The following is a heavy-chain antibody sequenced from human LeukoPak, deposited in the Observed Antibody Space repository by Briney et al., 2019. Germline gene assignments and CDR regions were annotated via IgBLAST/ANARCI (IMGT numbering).Heavy chain of an antibody. CDR3: ARASGGVSGYDLYYFDY. J-gene: IGHJ4*02. CDR1: GFTFSSYE. CDR2: ISSSGRTK. D-gene: IGHD5-12*01. Sequence: PGGSLRLSCAASGFTFSSYEMNWVRQAPGKGLEWVSYISSSGRTKYYADSVKGRFTISRDNAKNSLYLQMNSLRVEDTAVYYCARASGGVSGYDLYYFDYWGQGILVTVSS. V-gene: IGHV3-48*03.